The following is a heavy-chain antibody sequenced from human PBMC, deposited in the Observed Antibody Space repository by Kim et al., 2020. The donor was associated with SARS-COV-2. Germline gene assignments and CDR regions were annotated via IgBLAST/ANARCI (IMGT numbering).Heavy chain of an antibody. D-gene: IGHD3-10*01. V-gene: IGHV3-23*01. CDR3: ANSNIWFGEPNWFWP. J-gene: IGHJ5*02. Sequence: DRGKGRFTTSRDHSKNTLYLQMNSLRAEDTAVYYCANSNIWFGEPNWFWPWGQGTLVTVSS.